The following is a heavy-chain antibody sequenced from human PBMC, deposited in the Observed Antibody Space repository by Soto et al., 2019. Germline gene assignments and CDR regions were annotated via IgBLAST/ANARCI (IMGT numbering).Heavy chain of an antibody. CDR2: IYYSGST. CDR3: ARAAIYYYGMAV. V-gene: IGHV4-31*03. CDR1: DGSSSSWGYY. J-gene: IGHJ6*02. Sequence: SHTCTVGDGSSSSWGYYCSWIRQHPGKGLEWIGYIYYSGSTYYNPSLKSRVTISVDTSKNQFSLKLSSVTAADTAVYYCARAAIYYYGMAVWGQGTTVTVSS. D-gene: IGHD2-2*01.